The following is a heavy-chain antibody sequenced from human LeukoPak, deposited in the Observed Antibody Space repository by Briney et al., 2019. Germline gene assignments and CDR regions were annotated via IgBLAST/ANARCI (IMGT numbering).Heavy chain of an antibody. V-gene: IGHV3-30-3*01. D-gene: IGHD1-26*01. Sequence: PGGSLRLSCAASGFTFSSYAMHWVRQAPGKGLEWVAVISYDGSNKYYADSVKGRFTIPRDNSKNTLYLQMNSLRAEDTAVYYCARVLYSGSYFDYWGQGTLVTVSS. CDR1: GFTFSSYA. J-gene: IGHJ4*02. CDR2: ISYDGSNK. CDR3: ARVLYSGSYFDY.